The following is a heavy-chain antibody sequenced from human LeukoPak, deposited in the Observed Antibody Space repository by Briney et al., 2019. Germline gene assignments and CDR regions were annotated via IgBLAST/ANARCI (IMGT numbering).Heavy chain of an antibody. Sequence: ASVKVSCKASGYTFTSYGISWVRQAPGQGLEWMGWISAYNGNTNYAQKLQGRVTMTTDTSTSTAYMELRSLRSDDTAVYYCAREPGRISYYDSSGYYDYWGQGTLVTVSS. CDR2: ISAYNGNT. CDR3: AREPGRISYYDSSGYYDY. V-gene: IGHV1-18*01. CDR1: GYTFTSYG. D-gene: IGHD3-22*01. J-gene: IGHJ4*02.